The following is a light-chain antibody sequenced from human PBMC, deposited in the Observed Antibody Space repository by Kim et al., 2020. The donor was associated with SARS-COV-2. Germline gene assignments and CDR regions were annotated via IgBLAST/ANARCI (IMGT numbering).Light chain of an antibody. CDR2: GAS. V-gene: IGKV1-17*01. Sequence: ASVGYRVTITRRASQDIRNDLGWYQQNPGRAPKRLIYGASSLESGVPSRFSGSGSGTEFTLTISSLQPEDFATYFCLQHNTYPITVGQGTRLEIK. CDR1: QDIRND. CDR3: LQHNTYPIT. J-gene: IGKJ5*01.